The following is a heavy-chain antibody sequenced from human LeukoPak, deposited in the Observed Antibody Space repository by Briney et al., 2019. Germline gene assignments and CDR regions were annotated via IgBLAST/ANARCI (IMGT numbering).Heavy chain of an antibody. CDR2: IWYDGSNK. V-gene: IGHV3-33*01. CDR3: ARNWNYDSSFDY. Sequence: GGSLRLSCAASGFTFSSYGMHWVRQAPGKGLEWVAVIWYDGSNKYYADSVKGRFTISRDNSKNTLYLQMNGLRAEDTAVYYCARNWNYDSSFDYWGQGTLVTVSS. J-gene: IGHJ4*02. D-gene: IGHD1-7*01. CDR1: GFTFSSYG.